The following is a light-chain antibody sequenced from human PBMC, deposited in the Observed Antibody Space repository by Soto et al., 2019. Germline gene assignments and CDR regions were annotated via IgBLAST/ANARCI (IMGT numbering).Light chain of an antibody. CDR3: QQYNSYPLT. CDR1: QALSNY. Sequence: DIQLTQSPSVLSASVGDTVTITCRASQALSNYLAWYQQKPGKAPDLLIYSASTLQSGVPSRFSGSGSETDFTLTISSLQPDDFATYYCQQYNSYPLTFGGGTKVDIK. V-gene: IGKV1-9*01. CDR2: SAS. J-gene: IGKJ4*01.